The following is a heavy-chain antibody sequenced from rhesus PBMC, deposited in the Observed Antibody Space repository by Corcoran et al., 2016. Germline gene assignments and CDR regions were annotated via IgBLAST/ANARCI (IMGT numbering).Heavy chain of an antibody. V-gene: IGHV4-93*02. D-gene: IGHD6-43*01. Sequence: QVQLQESGPAGVKPSETLSLICAVSGGSISSRNGVAWIRQSPGKGLEWSGGIYGSAASTVYSPSLKSRVTLSIATSKNQFSLKLSSVTAADTAVYFCARHLGSSYGWRFDVWGAGVLVTVSS. CDR1: GGSISSRNG. CDR2: IYGSAAST. CDR3: ARHLGSSYGWRFDV. J-gene: IGHJ5-1*01.